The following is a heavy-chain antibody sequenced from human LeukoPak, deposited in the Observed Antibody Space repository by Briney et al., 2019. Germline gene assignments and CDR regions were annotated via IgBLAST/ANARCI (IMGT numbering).Heavy chain of an antibody. CDR2: IYWNDDK. CDR1: GFSLSTRGVG. V-gene: IGHV2-5*01. Sequence: SGPTLVNPPQTLTLTCTFSGFSLSTRGVGVGWIRQPPGKALECLALIYWNDDKRYSPTRKSRITITKETSKNQVVLTMTNMDPVDAATYYCAHSYYYVSGSYYLFDYWGQGTLVTVSS. D-gene: IGHD3-10*01. J-gene: IGHJ4*02. CDR3: AHSYYYVSGSYYLFDY.